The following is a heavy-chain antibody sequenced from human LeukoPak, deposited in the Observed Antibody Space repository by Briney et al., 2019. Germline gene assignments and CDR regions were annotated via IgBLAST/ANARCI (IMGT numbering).Heavy chain of an antibody. Sequence: GGSLRLSCAASGFTFSNYGMHWVRQAPGKGLQWVAVISYGGTNKYYADSVKGRFTVSRDNAKNRLYLQMNSLRAEDTAIYYCAKDSSPYCSGGSCSHFDYWGQGTLVTVSS. CDR1: GFTFSNYG. D-gene: IGHD2-15*01. CDR2: ISYGGTNK. V-gene: IGHV3-30*18. J-gene: IGHJ4*02. CDR3: AKDSSPYCSGGSCSHFDY.